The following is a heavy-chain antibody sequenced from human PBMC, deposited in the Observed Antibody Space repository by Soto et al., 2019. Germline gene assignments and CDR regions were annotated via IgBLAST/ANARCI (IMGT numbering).Heavy chain of an antibody. CDR3: ARGGRARGYCSSTSCYDDYYYYGMDV. V-gene: IGHV3-30-3*01. D-gene: IGHD2-2*01. CDR2: ISYDGSNK. CDR1: GFTFSSYA. Sequence: QVQLVESGGGVVQPGRSLRLSCAASGFTFSSYAMHWVRQAPGKGLEWVAVISYDGSNKYYADSVKGRFTISRDNSKNTLYLQMNSLRAEDTAVYCCARGGRARGYCSSTSCYDDYYYYGMDVWGQGTTVTVSS. J-gene: IGHJ6*02.